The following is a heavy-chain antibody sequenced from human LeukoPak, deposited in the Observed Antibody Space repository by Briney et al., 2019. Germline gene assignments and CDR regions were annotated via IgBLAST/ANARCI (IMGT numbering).Heavy chain of an antibody. V-gene: IGHV3-66*01. CDR2: IYSGGST. D-gene: IGHD5-12*01. CDR1: GFTVSSNY. Sequence: GGSLRLSCAACGFTVSSNYMSWVRQAPGKGLEWVSVIYSGGSTYYADSVKGRFTISRDNSKNTLYLQMNSLRAEDTAVYYCARVATIGEFCDYWGQGTLVTVSS. CDR3: ARVATIGEFCDY. J-gene: IGHJ4*02.